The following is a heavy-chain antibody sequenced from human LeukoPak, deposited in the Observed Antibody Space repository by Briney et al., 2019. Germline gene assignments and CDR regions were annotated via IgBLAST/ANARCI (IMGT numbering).Heavy chain of an antibody. CDR1: GYTFTGYY. Sequence: ASVKVSCTASGYTFTGYYMHWVRQAPGQGLEWMGWINPNSGGTNYAQKFQGRVTMTRDTSISTAYMELSRLRSDDTAVYYCAREPQYSSSSDYYYYMDVWGKGTTVTVSS. CDR3: AREPQYSSSSDYYYYMDV. CDR2: INPNSGGT. D-gene: IGHD6-6*01. J-gene: IGHJ6*03. V-gene: IGHV1-2*02.